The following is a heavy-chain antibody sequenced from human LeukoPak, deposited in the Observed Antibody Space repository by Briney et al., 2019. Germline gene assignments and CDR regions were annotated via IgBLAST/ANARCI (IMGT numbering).Heavy chain of an antibody. Sequence: ASVKVSCKASGYTFTSYGISRVRQAPGQGLEWMGWISAYNGNTNYAQKFQGRVTITADESTSTAYMELSSLRSEDTAVYYCATWGDYEADYWGQGTLVTVSS. V-gene: IGHV1-18*01. CDR1: GYTFTSYG. CDR3: ATWGDYEADY. CDR2: ISAYNGNT. D-gene: IGHD4-17*01. J-gene: IGHJ4*02.